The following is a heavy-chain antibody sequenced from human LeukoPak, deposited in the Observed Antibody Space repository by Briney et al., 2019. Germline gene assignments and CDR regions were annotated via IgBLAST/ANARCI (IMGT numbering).Heavy chain of an antibody. CDR2: ISSSSSYI. J-gene: IGHJ4*02. CDR3: AREYYYDSSGYYSPEDY. Sequence: GGSLRLSCAASGFTFSSYSMNWVRQAPGKGLEWVSSISSSSSYIYYADSVKGRFTTSRDNAKNSLYLQMNSLRAEDTAVYYCAREYYYDSSGYYSPEDYWGQGTLVTVSS. CDR1: GFTFSSYS. D-gene: IGHD3-22*01. V-gene: IGHV3-21*01.